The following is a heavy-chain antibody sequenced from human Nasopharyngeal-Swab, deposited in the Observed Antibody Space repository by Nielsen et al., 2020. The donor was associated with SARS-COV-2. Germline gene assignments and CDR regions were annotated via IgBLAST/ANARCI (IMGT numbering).Heavy chain of an antibody. D-gene: IGHD6-13*01. CDR1: GFTFSSYG. V-gene: IGHV3-30*18. Sequence: GGSLRLSCAASGFTFSSYGMHWVRQAPGKGLEWVAVISYDGSNKYYADSVKGRFTISRDNSKNTLYLQMNSLRAEDTAVYYCAKGPEQQLANYFDYWGQGTLVTVSS. CDR2: ISYDGSNK. J-gene: IGHJ4*02. CDR3: AKGPEQQLANYFDY.